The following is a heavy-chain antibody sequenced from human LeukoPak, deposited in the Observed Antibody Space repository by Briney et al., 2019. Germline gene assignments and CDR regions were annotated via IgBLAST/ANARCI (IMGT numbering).Heavy chain of an antibody. J-gene: IGHJ4*02. V-gene: IGHV4-59*01. CDR3: VRSWGYGDYDGPFDY. D-gene: IGHD4-17*01. CDR2: IYYSGST. CDR1: GGSISSYY. Sequence: PSETLSLTCNVSGGSISSYYWSWIRQPPGKGLEWIGYIYYSGSTNYNPSLKSRVTISVDTSKNQFSLKLSSVTAADTAVYYCVRSWGYGDYDGPFDYWGQGTLVTVSS.